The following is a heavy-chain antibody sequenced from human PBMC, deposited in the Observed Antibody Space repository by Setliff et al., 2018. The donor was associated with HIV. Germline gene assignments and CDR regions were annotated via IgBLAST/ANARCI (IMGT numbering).Heavy chain of an antibody. Sequence: ASVKVSCKASGYTFTNSDINWVRQAPGQGLEWMGWMNPKSGNTGYAQKFQGRVTMTSNTFIGTAYMELNSLTSDDTAVYYCARGHLDYDYWEDILGNRFDPWG. CDR3: ARGHLDYDYWEDILGNRFDP. D-gene: IGHD3-3*01. CDR2: MNPKSGNT. V-gene: IGHV1-8*02. J-gene: IGHJ5*02. CDR1: GYTFTNSD.